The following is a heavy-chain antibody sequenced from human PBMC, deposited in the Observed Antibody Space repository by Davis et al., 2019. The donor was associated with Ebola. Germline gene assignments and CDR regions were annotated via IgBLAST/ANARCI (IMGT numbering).Heavy chain of an antibody. CDR2: ISWNSGSI. J-gene: IGHJ4*02. D-gene: IGHD6-6*01. V-gene: IGHV3-9*01. CDR3: AREGSSSGDY. CDR1: GFTFDDYA. Sequence: PGGSLRLSCAASGFTFDDYAMHWVRQAPGKGLEWVSGISWNSGSIGYADSVKGRFTIPRDNNKNSLYLQMNSLSAEDTAVYYCAREGSSSGDYWGKGTLVTVSS.